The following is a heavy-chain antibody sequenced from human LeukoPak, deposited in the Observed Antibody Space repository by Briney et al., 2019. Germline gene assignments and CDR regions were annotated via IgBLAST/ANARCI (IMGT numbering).Heavy chain of an antibody. D-gene: IGHD3-10*01. Sequence: KTSETLSLTCTVSGGSISSGYYYWGWIRQPPGKGLEWIGSIYYSGSTYYNPSLKSRVTIYEDTSKNQFSLKLSSVTAAGTAVYYCARHGVDYFGSGSFPTPFDYWGQGTLVTVSS. V-gene: IGHV4-39*01. CDR1: GGSISSGYYY. CDR3: ARHGVDYFGSGSFPTPFDY. CDR2: IYYSGST. J-gene: IGHJ4*02.